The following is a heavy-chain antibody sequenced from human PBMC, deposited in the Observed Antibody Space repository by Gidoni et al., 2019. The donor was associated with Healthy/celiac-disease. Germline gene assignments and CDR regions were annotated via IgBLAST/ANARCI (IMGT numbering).Heavy chain of an antibody. CDR3: ARELAETTPLSYYYYGMDV. V-gene: IGHV1-2*06. CDR1: GYTFTGYY. J-gene: IGHJ6*02. CDR2: INPNSGGT. Sequence: QVQLVQSGAEVKKPGASVKVSCKASGYTFTGYYMPWVRQAPGQGLEWMGRINPNSGGTYYAQKFQGRVTMTRDTSISTAYMELSRLRSDDTAVYYCARELAETTPLSYYYYGMDVWGQGTTVTVSS. D-gene: IGHD4-17*01.